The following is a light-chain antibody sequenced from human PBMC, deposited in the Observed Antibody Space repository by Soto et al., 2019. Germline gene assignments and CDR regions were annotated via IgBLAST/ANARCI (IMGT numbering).Light chain of an antibody. Sequence: QSALTQPASVSGSPGQSITISCTGTSSDVGTYNLVSWYQHHPGKAPKLMIYEGSKRPSGVSNRFSASKSGNTASLTISGLQAEDEAVYYCCSYAGGNAWVFGGGTKVTVL. CDR1: SSDVGTYNL. CDR3: CSYAGGNAWV. CDR2: EGS. J-gene: IGLJ3*02. V-gene: IGLV2-23*01.